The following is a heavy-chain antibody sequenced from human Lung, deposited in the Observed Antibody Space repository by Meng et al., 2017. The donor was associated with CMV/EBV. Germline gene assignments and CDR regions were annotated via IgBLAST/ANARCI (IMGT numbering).Heavy chain of an antibody. J-gene: IGHJ4*02. CDR1: GYTFSSYW. CDR3: ARDPGYCSSTSCSGFFDY. D-gene: IGHD2-2*01. V-gene: IGHV3-7*01. CDR2: IKQDGSEK. Sequence: AGSLRLTCAASGYTFSSYWMSWVRQAPGKGLEWVANIKQDGSEKYYVDSVKGRFTISRDNAKNSLYLQMNSLRAEDTAVYYCARDPGYCSSTSCSGFFDYWGQGTLVTGSS.